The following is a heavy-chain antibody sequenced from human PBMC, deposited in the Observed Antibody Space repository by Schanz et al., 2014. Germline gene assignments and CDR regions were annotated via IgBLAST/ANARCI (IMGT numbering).Heavy chain of an antibody. J-gene: IGHJ3*02. CDR2: IIPIHGIV. Sequence: QVHLVQSGAEVHKPGASLKISCKASGYTFTSYSIHWVRQAPGQGLEWMGRIIPIHGIVNYAQRFQDRVRITADKSTSTAYMELSSLRSDDTAVYYCARGGGPEDVFDIWGQGTILTVSS. D-gene: IGHD5-12*01. CDR1: GYTFTSYS. CDR3: ARGGGPEDVFDI. V-gene: IGHV1-69*09.